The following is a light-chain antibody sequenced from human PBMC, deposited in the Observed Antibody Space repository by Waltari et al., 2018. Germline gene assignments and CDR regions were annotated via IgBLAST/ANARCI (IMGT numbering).Light chain of an antibody. V-gene: IGLV3-1*01. CDR3: QVWGGTRGV. CDR1: QLGDKY. Sequence: SYELTQPPSVSVSPGQTASITCSGDQLGDKYACWYQQKPGQSPVLVIYRDTKRPPGIPERVSGSNSGNTATMTSGGTQAMDEDDYYCQVWGGTRGVFGTGTKVTVL. CDR2: RDT. J-gene: IGLJ1*01.